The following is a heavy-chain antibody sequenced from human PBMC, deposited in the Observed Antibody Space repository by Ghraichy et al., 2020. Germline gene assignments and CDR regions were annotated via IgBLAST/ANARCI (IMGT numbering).Heavy chain of an antibody. CDR1: GFTFDDYA. Sequence: GGSLRLSCAASGFTFDDYAMHWVRQGPGKGLEWVSSISWNSGSIGYGDSVKGRFTISRDNAKKYLYLQMDSLRVEDTALYYCAKDIGDTDQGTFDYWGRGTLVTVSS. V-gene: IGHV3-9*01. CDR2: ISWNSGSI. J-gene: IGHJ4*02. CDR3: AKDIGDTDQGTFDY. D-gene: IGHD5-18*01.